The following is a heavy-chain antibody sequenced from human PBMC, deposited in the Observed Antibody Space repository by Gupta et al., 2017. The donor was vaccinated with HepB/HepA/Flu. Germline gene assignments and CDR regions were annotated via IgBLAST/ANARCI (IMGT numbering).Heavy chain of an antibody. V-gene: IGHV3-23*01. Sequence: EVQLLESGGGLVQPGGSLRLSCAPPGFIFSSYAMSWVRQAPGKGLEWVSAISGSGRSTYYADSVKGRFTISRDNSKNTLYLQMNSLRAEDTAVYYCAKGTTGYYYYYMDVWGNGTTGTVSS. CDR2: ISGSGRST. CDR3: AKGTTGYYYYYMDV. CDR1: GFIFSSYA. J-gene: IGHJ6*03. D-gene: IGHD1-7*01.